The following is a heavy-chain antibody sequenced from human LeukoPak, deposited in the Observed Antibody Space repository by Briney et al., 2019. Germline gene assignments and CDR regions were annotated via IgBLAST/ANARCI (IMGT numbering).Heavy chain of an antibody. CDR1: GYTFTGYY. CDR2: INPHSGST. Sequence: ASVKVSCKASGYTFTGYYIHWVRQAPGQGLEWMGWINPHSGSTSYAQKFQGGVTMTRDTSITTAYMELSSLRSDDTAVYYCARDHDYSYGSGYYWGQGTLVTVSS. V-gene: IGHV1-2*02. D-gene: IGHD3-10*01. J-gene: IGHJ4*02. CDR3: ARDHDYSYGSGYY.